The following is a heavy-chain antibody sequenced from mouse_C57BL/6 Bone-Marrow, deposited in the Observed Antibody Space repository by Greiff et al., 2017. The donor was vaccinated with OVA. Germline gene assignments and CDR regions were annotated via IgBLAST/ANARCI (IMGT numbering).Heavy chain of an antibody. J-gene: IGHJ4*01. CDR3: ARLYYYGSSYAMDY. Sequence: EVKLVESGGGLVKPGGSLKLSCAASGFTFSDYGMHWVRQAPEKGLEWVAYISSGSSTIYYADTVKGRFTISRDNAKNTLFLQMTSLRSEDTAMYYCARLYYYGSSYAMDYWGQGTSVTVSS. CDR1: GFTFSDYG. D-gene: IGHD1-1*01. V-gene: IGHV5-17*01. CDR2: ISSGSSTI.